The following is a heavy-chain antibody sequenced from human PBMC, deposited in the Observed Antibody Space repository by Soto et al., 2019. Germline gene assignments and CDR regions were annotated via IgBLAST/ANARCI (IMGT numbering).Heavy chain of an antibody. CDR1: GYTFTSYG. CDR3: ARDLGYSSGWYGYYYGMDV. J-gene: IGHJ6*02. D-gene: IGHD6-19*01. V-gene: IGHV1-18*01. Sequence: ASVKVSCKASGYTFTSYGISWVRQAPGQGLEWMGWISAYNGNTNYAQKLQGRVTMTTDTSTSTAYMELRSLRSDDTAVYYCARDLGYSSGWYGYYYGMDVRGQGTTVTVSS. CDR2: ISAYNGNT.